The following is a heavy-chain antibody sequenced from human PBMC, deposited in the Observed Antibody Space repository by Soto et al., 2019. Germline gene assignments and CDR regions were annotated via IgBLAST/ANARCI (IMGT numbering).Heavy chain of an antibody. D-gene: IGHD3-10*01. CDR1: GGTFSSYT. V-gene: IGHV1-69*08. J-gene: IGHJ4*01. Sequence: QVQLVQSGAEVKKPGSSVKVSCKASGGTFSSYTISWVRQAPGQGLEWLGRIIPILGTANYAQKFQGRVTITAYKTTGAAYTELRSLSSEDTVVYYCARDYYGSGSYLESDYWGHGTLVTVAS. CDR2: IIPILGTA. CDR3: ARDYYGSGSYLESDY.